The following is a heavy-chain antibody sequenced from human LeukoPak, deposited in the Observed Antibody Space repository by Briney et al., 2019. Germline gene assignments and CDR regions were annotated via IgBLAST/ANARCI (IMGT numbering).Heavy chain of an antibody. J-gene: IGHJ3*01. D-gene: IGHD6-19*01. Sequence: DSVKGRFTISRDNAKNSLFLQMNTLRAEDTAVYYCARDLSVAGFDFWGQGTMVIVSS. CDR3: ARDLSVAGFDF. V-gene: IGHV3-7*01.